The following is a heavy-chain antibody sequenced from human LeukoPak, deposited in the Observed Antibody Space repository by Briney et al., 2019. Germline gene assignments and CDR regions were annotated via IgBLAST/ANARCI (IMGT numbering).Heavy chain of an antibody. D-gene: IGHD6-6*01. CDR1: GYTFSSHA. CDR3: ARDLVSAGFDI. CDR2: INTNTGIP. V-gene: IGHV7-4-1*02. J-gene: IGHJ3*02. Sequence: GASVKVSCKAFGYTFSSHAMNWARQAPGQGLELMGWINTNTGIPSYAQGFAGRFVFSLDTSVTTAYLQITSLKTEDTAVYYCARDLVSAGFDIWGQGTMVTVSS.